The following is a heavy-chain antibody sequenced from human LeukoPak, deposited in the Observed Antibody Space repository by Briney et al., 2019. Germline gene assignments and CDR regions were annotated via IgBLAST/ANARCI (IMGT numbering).Heavy chain of an antibody. V-gene: IGHV6-1*01. CDR1: GDSVSSNSAA. CDR3: ARGVATGGKNWFDP. D-gene: IGHD5-12*01. J-gene: IGHJ5*02. CDR2: TYYRSKWYN. Sequence: SQTLSLTCAISGDSVSSNSAAWNWIRQSPSRVLEWLGRTYYRSKWYNDYAVSVKSRITINPDTSKNQFSLQLNSVTPEDTAVYYCARGVATGGKNWFDPWGQGTLVTVSS.